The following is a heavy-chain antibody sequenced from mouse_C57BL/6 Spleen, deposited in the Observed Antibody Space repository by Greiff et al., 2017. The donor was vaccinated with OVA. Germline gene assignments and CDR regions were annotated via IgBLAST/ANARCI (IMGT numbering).Heavy chain of an antibody. D-gene: IGHD2-4*01. J-gene: IGHJ3*01. CDR3: ARWWDYDVKAWFAY. CDR1: GYTFTNYW. CDR2: IYPGGGYT. Sequence: VQLQQSGAELVRPGTSVKMSCKASGYTFTNYWIGWAKQRPGPGLEWIGDIYPGGGYTTYNAKFKGKATLNADQSSRTASLQFSSLSSEDSSIYYCARWWDYDVKAWFAYWGQGTLVTVSA. V-gene: IGHV1-63*01.